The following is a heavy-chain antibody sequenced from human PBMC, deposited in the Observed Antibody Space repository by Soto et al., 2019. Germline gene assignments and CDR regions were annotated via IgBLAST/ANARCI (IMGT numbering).Heavy chain of an antibody. D-gene: IGHD6-6*01. V-gene: IGHV3-48*02. Sequence: EVQLVESGGGLVQPGGSLRVSCAASGFTFSTYSMNWVRQAPGKGLEWVSYMSSRSLTIYYTDSVKGRFTISRDNAKKSLYLQMNSLRDEDTAVYYCARGGSSSDNGMEVWGQGTTVTVSS. CDR3: ARGGSSSDNGMEV. CDR2: MSSRSLTI. CDR1: GFTFSTYS. J-gene: IGHJ6*02.